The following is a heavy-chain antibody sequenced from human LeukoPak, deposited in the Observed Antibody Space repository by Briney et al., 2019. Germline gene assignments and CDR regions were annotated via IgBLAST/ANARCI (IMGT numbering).Heavy chain of an antibody. V-gene: IGHV3-48*03. D-gene: IGHD2-21*02. Sequence: PGGSLRLSCEASGFTFSNYEMNWVRQAPGKGLEWVSYISSSGGTVYYADSVKGRFTVFRDNANNLLYLQMNSLTPEHTALYYCVKGRCDGGCHTREFDFGGQGTLVTVS. CDR2: ISSSGGTV. CDR3: VKGRCDGGCHTREFDF. CDR1: GFTFSNYE. J-gene: IGHJ4*02.